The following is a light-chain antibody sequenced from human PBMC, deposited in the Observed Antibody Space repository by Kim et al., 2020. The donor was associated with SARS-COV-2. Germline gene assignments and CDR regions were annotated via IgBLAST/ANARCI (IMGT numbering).Light chain of an antibody. J-gene: IGLJ2*01. CDR2: DSG. Sequence: SYELTQPPSVSVAPGETARITCVESTIGGRLVHWYQQTPGQAPILVVYDSGDRHAGIPERFSGSNSGNTATLTISRVEAGDEADYYCQVWDGVTDHVVFGGGTQLTVL. CDR1: TIGGRL. V-gene: IGLV3-21*02. CDR3: QVWDGVTDHVV.